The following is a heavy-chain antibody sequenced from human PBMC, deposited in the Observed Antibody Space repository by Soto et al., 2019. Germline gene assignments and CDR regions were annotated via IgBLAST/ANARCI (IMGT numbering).Heavy chain of an antibody. CDR3: ARVREWCDP. V-gene: IGHV4-34*01. J-gene: IGHJ5*02. CDR1: GGSFSGYY. D-gene: IGHD3-3*01. CDR2: IDHSGCT. Sequence: PSETLSLPCAVYGGSFSGYYWNWIRQPPGKGLEWIAEIDHSGCTNYNPSLKSRVTVSVDTSKNHLDLRLTSVTAADTAVYCCARVREWCDPWGQGTLVTVSS.